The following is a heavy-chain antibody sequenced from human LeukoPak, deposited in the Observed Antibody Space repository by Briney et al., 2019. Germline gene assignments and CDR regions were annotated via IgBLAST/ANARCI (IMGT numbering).Heavy chain of an antibody. D-gene: IGHD5-24*01. CDR3: ARDLGYKDYVSAFDI. J-gene: IGHJ3*02. V-gene: IGHV3-20*04. CDR1: AFTFDDYG. CDR2: INCNGGST. Sequence: PGGSLRLSCAASAFTFDDYGMTWVRQAPGKGLEWVSGINCNGGSTGYAVSVKGRFTISRDSAKNSLYLQMNSLRAEDTALYYCARDLGYKDYVSAFDIWGQGTMVTVSS.